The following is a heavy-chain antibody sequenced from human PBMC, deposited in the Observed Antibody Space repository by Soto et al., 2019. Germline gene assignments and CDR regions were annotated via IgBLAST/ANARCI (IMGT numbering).Heavy chain of an antibody. V-gene: IGHV4-59*01. CDR3: ARSDGRYWGQGTLVTVSSGKAQMASVKVSCKASGYTFTSYDSSGYYNAFDY. J-gene: IGHJ4*02. CDR2: IYYSGST. D-gene: IGHD3-22*01. CDR1: GGSISSYY. Sequence: SETLSLTCTVSGGSISSYYWSWIRQPPGKGLEWIGYIYYSGSTNYNPSLKSRVTISVDTSKNQFSLKLSSVTAADTAVYYCARSDGRYWGQGTLVTVSSGKAQMASVKVSCKASGYTFTSYDSSGYYNAFDYWGQGTLVTVSS.